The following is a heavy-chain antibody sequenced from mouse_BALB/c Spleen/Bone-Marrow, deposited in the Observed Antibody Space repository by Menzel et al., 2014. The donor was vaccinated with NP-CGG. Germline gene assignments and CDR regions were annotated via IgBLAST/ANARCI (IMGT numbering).Heavy chain of an antibody. CDR2: ISDGDSYT. CDR3: ARDSYYYGSSYWYFDV. V-gene: IGHV5-4*02. Sequence: EVKLVESGGGLVKPGGSLKLSCAASGFTFSDYYMYWVRQTPEKGLEWVATISDGDSYTYYPDSVKGRFTISRDNAKNSLYLQMASLKSEDTAMYYCARDSYYYGSSYWYFDVWGAGTTVTVSS. D-gene: IGHD1-1*01. CDR1: GFTFSDYY. J-gene: IGHJ1*01.